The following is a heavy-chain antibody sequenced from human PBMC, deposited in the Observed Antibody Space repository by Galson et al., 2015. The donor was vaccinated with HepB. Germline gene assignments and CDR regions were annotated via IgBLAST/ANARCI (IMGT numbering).Heavy chain of an antibody. J-gene: IGHJ4*02. Sequence: SLRLSCAASGFTFSGSAMHWVRQASGKGLEWVGRIRSKANSYATAYAASVKGRFTISRDDSKNTAYLQMNSLKTEDTAVYYCTSGDSSGYYSDWGQGALVTVSS. D-gene: IGHD3-22*01. CDR3: TSGDSSGYYSD. V-gene: IGHV3-73*01. CDR2: IRSKANSYAT. CDR1: GFTFSGSA.